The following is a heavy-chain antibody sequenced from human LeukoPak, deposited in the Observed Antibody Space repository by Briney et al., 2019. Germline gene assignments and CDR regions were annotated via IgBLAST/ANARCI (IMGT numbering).Heavy chain of an antibody. CDR1: GFAFSTYA. V-gene: IGHV3-23*01. D-gene: IGHD2-15*01. Sequence: GGSLRLSCAASGFAFSTYAMTWVRQAPGKGLEWVSAISGSGGSTYYADSVKGRFTISRENSKNTLYLQMNSLRAEDTAAYYCAKDYGYCSGGSCYSLYAFDIWGQGTMVTVSS. J-gene: IGHJ3*02. CDR3: AKDYGYCSGGSCYSLYAFDI. CDR2: ISGSGGST.